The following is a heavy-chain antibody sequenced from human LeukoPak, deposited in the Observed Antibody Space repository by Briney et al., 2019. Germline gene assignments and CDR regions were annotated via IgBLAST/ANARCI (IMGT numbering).Heavy chain of an antibody. J-gene: IGHJ4*02. D-gene: IGHD3-10*01. V-gene: IGHV3-48*03. Sequence: GGSLRLSCVASGFTFSEYEMNWVRQAPGKGLEWVSYISSSGSTIYYADSVKGRITISRDNAQHSLYLLMSGLRAEDTAVYYCARGSEDFSGSGSYYHDYFDSWGQGTLVTVSS. CDR2: ISSSGSTI. CDR1: GFTFSEYE. CDR3: ARGSEDFSGSGSYYHDYFDS.